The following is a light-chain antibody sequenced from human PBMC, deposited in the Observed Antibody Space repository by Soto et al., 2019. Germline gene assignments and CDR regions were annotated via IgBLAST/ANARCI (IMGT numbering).Light chain of an antibody. V-gene: IGLV2-14*01. CDR2: EVS. CDR1: SSDIGGYNF. CDR3: SSYTSSITVV. Sequence: HSALTQPASVSGSPGQSITISCTGTSSDIGGYNFVAWYQQHPGKAPKLMIYEVSNRPSGVSNRFSGSKSGNTASLTISGLQAEDEADYYCSSYTSSITVVFGGGTKVTVL. J-gene: IGLJ2*01.